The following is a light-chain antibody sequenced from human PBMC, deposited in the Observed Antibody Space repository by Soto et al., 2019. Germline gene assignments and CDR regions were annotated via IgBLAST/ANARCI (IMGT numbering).Light chain of an antibody. Sequence: QSVLTRPPSVSGTPGQTVTISCSGSSSNIGSKSVQWYQQLPETAPKLLIYSNNQRPSGVPDRFSGSKSGTSASLAISGLQSEDEAHYYCGAWDDTLNVLVFGGGTQLTVL. CDR1: SSNIGSKS. CDR3: GAWDDTLNVLV. J-gene: IGLJ2*01. CDR2: SNN. V-gene: IGLV1-44*01.